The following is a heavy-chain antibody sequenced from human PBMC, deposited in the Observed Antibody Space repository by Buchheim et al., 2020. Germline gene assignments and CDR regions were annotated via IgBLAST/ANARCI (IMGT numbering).Heavy chain of an antibody. D-gene: IGHD3-10*01. CDR3: AKDSGRPAGGMDV. CDR2: ISYDGSNK. Sequence: QVQLVESGGGVVQPGRSLRLSCAASGFTFSSYAMHWVRQAPGKGLEWVAVISYDGSNKYYADSVKGRFTISRDNSKNTLYLQMNSLRAEDTAVYYCAKDSGRPAGGMDVWGQGTT. J-gene: IGHJ6*02. V-gene: IGHV3-30-3*01. CDR1: GFTFSSYA.